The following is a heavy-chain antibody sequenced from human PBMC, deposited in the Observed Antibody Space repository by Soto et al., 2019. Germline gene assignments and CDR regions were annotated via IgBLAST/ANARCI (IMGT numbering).Heavy chain of an antibody. D-gene: IGHD2-15*01. J-gene: IGHJ6*02. CDR2: IDPSDSYT. Sequence: ESLKISCKGSGYSFTSYWISWVRQMPGKGLEWMGRIDPSDSYTNYSPSFQGHVTISADKSISTAYLQWSSLKASDTAMYYCASLYCSGGSCHSYYYYGMDVWGQGTTVTVSS. V-gene: IGHV5-10-1*01. CDR3: ASLYCSGGSCHSYYYYGMDV. CDR1: GYSFTSYW.